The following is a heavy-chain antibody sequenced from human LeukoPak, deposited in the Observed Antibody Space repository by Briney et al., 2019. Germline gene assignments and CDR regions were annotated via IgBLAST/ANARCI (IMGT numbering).Heavy chain of an antibody. V-gene: IGHV1-2*02. CDR3: ARDLIAAEGNDY. CDR2: INPNSGGT. CDR1: GYTFTGYY. Sequence: GASVKVSRKASGYTFTGYYMHWVRQAPGQGLEWMGWINPNSGGTNYAQIFQGRVTMTRDTSISTAYMELSGLRSDDTAVYYCARDLIAAEGNDYWGQGTLVTVSS. D-gene: IGHD6-13*01. J-gene: IGHJ4*02.